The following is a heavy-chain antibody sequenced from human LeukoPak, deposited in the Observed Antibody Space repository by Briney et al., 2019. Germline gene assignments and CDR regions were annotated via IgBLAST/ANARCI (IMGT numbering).Heavy chain of an antibody. J-gene: IGHJ4*02. Sequence: TSETLSLTCTVSGGSFSSSSFYWGWIRQPPGKGPEWVGTIYYSGSTYYNPSLKGRVAISVDTSKIQFSLKARSVTAADTAVYYCGKQFIPDYGSASSFEYWGQGILVTVSS. CDR3: GKQFIPDYGSASSFEY. D-gene: IGHD3-10*01. CDR2: IYYSGST. CDR1: GGSFSSSSFY. V-gene: IGHV4-39*01.